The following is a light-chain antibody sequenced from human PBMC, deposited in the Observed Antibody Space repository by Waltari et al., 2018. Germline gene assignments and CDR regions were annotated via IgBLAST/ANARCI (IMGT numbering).Light chain of an antibody. CDR1: SRNGENYNL. CDR2: EVS. J-gene: IGLJ2*01. CDR3: CSFAGGNNFEVI. Sequence: QSALTQPASVSGSPGQSITISCTGTSRNGENYNLFSWYQHHPGKAPKLLIYEVSKRPAGISNRFSGSTSGNTASLTISGLQAEDESDYYCCSFAGGNNFEVIFGGGTRLTVL. V-gene: IGLV2-23*02.